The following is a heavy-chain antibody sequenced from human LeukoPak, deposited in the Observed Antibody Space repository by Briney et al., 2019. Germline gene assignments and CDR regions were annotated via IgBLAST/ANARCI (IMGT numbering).Heavy chain of an antibody. D-gene: IGHD4-17*01. V-gene: IGHV4-39*07. CDR1: GGSISSSSYY. CDR2: IYYSGST. Sequence: PSETLSLTCTVSGGSISSSSYYWGWIRQPPGKGLEWIGSIYYSGSTYYNPSLKSRVTISVDKSKNQFSLKLSSVTAADTAVYYCASLPTVTTGVGYYWGQGTLVTVSS. J-gene: IGHJ4*02. CDR3: ASLPTVTTGVGYY.